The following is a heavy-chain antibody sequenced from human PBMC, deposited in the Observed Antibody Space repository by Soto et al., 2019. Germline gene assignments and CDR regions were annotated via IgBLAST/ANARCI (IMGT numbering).Heavy chain of an antibody. J-gene: IGHJ4*02. CDR3: ARDLAHFGVVITTKGY. V-gene: IGHV1-69*04. Sequence: SVKVSCQASGGTFSSYTISWVRQAPGQGLEWMGRIIPILGIANYAQKFQGRVTITADKSTSTAYMELSSLRSEDTAVYYCARDLAHFGVVITTKGYWGQGTLVTVSS. D-gene: IGHD3-22*01. CDR1: GGTFSSYT. CDR2: IIPILGIA.